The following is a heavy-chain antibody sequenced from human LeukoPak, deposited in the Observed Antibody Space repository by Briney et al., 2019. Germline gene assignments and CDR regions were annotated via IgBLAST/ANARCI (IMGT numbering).Heavy chain of an antibody. CDR2: ISQSGST. Sequence: SETLSLTCAGHGGSFSGYYWTWIRQSPGKGLEWIGEISQSGSTNHNPSLKSRITLSVATSKNQYSLKLTSLTAADTAVYYCARASDDEFHLYHGMDVWGQGTTVIVSS. J-gene: IGHJ6*02. V-gene: IGHV4-34*01. CDR3: ARASDDEFHLYHGMDV. CDR1: GGSFSGYY. D-gene: IGHD2-2*01.